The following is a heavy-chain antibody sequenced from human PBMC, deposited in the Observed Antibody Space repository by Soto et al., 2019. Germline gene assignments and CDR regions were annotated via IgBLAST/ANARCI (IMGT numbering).Heavy chain of an antibody. CDR2: INPSGGST. D-gene: IGHD3-22*01. V-gene: IGHV1-46*01. Sequence: ASVKVSCKASGYTFTSYYMHWVRQAPGQGLEWMGRINPSGGSTSYAQKFQGRVTMTRDTSTSTVYMELSSLRSEDTAVYYCASDLYDSSGYPPQIDYWGQGTLVTVSS. J-gene: IGHJ4*02. CDR1: GYTFTSYY. CDR3: ASDLYDSSGYPPQIDY.